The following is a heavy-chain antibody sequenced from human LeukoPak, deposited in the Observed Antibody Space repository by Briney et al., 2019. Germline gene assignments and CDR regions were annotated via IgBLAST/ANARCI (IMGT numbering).Heavy chain of an antibody. D-gene: IGHD2-15*01. J-gene: IGHJ4*02. CDR2: INHSGST. V-gene: IGHV4-34*01. CDR3: ARVSGGSCYADY. Sequence: TSETLSLTCAVYGGSFSGYYWSWIRQPPGKGPEWIGEINHSGSTNYNPSPKSRVDTSKNQFSLKLSSVTAADTAVYYCARVSGGSCYADYWGQGTLVTVSS. CDR1: GGSFSGYY.